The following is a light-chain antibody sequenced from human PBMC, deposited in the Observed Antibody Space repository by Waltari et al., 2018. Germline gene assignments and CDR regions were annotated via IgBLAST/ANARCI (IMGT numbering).Light chain of an antibody. Sequence: QSALTQPASVSGSPGQSITISCTGTGSDVGCYDYVAWYQPHPGKAPKLGIYGVSNRPSGVSYRFSASKSGNTASLTISGLEAEDEADYYCSSYTPITISNWVFGGGTKLTVL. CDR2: GVS. CDR3: SSYTPITISNWV. CDR1: GSDVGCYDY. V-gene: IGLV2-14*01. J-gene: IGLJ3*02.